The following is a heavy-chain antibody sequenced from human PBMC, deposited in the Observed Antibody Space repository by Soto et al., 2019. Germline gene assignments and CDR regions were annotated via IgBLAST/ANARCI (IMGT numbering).Heavy chain of an antibody. CDR3: ARGRLTQFDY. J-gene: IGHJ4*02. D-gene: IGHD7-27*01. Sequence: QVQLVQSGAEVKKPGSSVKVSCKASGGTFSSYTISWVRQAPGQGREWMGRIIPILGIANYAQKFQGRVTITADKSTSTAYMELSSLRSEDTAVYYCARGRLTQFDYWGQGTLVTVSS. CDR2: IIPILGIA. CDR1: GGTFSSYT. V-gene: IGHV1-69*02.